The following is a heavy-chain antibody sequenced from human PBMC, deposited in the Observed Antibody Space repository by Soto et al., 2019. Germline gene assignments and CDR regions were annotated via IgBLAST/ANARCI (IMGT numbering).Heavy chain of an antibody. D-gene: IGHD1-1*01. CDR3: ATVNTTLFERFDC. CDR1: GFSVSGSS. V-gene: IGHV3-53*01. J-gene: IGHJ4*02. Sequence: PGGSLRLSCVVSGFSVSGSSIFWVRQATGKGLEWVSLMHRGGSTDNADSVKGRFTTSRDKSKNTLYLHMNGLRVEDTAVYYCATVNTTLFERFDCWGQVTLVTVYS. CDR2: MHRGGST.